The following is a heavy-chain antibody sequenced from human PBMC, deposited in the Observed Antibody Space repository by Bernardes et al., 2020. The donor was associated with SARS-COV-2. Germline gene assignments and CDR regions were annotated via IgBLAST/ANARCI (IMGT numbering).Heavy chain of an antibody. D-gene: IGHD5-18*01. V-gene: IGHV1-18*01. J-gene: IGHJ5*02. Sequence: ASVKVSCKASGYTFDNYGIRWVRQAPGQEREGMGWISAQHGNTHYAQRVQGRVTMTTDTSTTTAYLEVRDLRSDDTAVYYCARDREGYKYGYLWSQGTLVTVS. CDR3: ARDREGYKYGYL. CDR1: GYTFDNYG. CDR2: ISAQHGNT.